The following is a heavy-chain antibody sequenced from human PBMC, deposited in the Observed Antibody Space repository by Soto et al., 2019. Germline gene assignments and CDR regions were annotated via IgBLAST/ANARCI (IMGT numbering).Heavy chain of an antibody. CDR3: ARGDNYGDYVDY. CDR1: GGSISSGGYS. D-gene: IGHD4-17*01. V-gene: IGHV4-30-2*01. Sequence: SETLSLTCAVSGGSISSGGYSWSWIRQPPGKGLEWIGYIYHSGSTYYNPSLKSRVTISVDRSKNQFSLKLSSVTAADTAVYYCARGDNYGDYVDYWGQRTLVTVSS. CDR2: IYHSGST. J-gene: IGHJ4*02.